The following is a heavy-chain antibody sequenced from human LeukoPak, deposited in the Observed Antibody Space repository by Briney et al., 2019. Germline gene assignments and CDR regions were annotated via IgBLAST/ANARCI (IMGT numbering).Heavy chain of an antibody. CDR1: GGSISSSSYY. J-gene: IGHJ6*03. V-gene: IGHV4-39*01. CDR2: IYYSGST. Sequence: PSETLSLTCTVSGGSISSSSYYWGWIRQPPGKGLEWIGSIYYSGSTYYNPSLKSRVTISVDTSKNQFSLKLSSVTAADTAGYYCARSHYYYYYMDVWGKGTTVTISS. CDR3: ARSHYYYYYMDV.